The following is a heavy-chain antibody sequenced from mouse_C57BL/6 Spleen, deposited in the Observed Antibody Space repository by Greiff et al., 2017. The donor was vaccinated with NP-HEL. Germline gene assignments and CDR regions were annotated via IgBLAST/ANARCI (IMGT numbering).Heavy chain of an antibody. CDR3: AREATGPFAY. V-gene: IGHV1-80*01. D-gene: IGHD4-1*02. Sequence: QVQLKESGAELVKPGASVKISCKASGYAFSSYWMNWVKQRPGKGLEWIGQIYPGDGDTNYNGKFKGKATLTADKSSSTAYMQLSSLTSEDSAVYFCAREATGPFAYWGQGTLVTVSA. J-gene: IGHJ3*01. CDR2: IYPGDGDT. CDR1: GYAFSSYW.